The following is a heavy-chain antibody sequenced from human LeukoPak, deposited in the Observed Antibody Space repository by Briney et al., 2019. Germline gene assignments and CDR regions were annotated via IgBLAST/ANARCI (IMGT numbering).Heavy chain of an antibody. V-gene: IGHV3-9*01. D-gene: IGHD1-26*01. CDR1: GFTFDDYA. CDR2: ISWNSGSI. J-gene: IGHJ4*02. Sequence: PGGSLRLSCAASGFTFDDYAMHWVRQAPGKGLEWVSGISWNSGSIGYADSVKGRFTISRDNAKNSLYLQMNSLRAEDTTLYYCAKDMQWELQRAFDYWGQGTLVTVSS. CDR3: AKDMQWELQRAFDY.